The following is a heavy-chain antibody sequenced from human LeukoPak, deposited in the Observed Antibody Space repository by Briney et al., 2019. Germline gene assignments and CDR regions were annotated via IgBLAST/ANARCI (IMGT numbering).Heavy chain of an antibody. Sequence: PGRSLRLSCAASGFTFSSYGMHWVRQAPGKGLEWVAVISYDGSNKYYADSVKGRFTISRDNSKNTLYLQMNSLRAEDTAVYYCAKDVYGSGSYIDYWGQGTLVTVSS. D-gene: IGHD3-10*01. CDR3: AKDVYGSGSYIDY. V-gene: IGHV3-30*18. CDR2: ISYDGSNK. CDR1: GFTFSSYG. J-gene: IGHJ4*02.